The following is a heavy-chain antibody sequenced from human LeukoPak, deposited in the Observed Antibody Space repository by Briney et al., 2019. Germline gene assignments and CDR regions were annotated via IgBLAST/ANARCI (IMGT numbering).Heavy chain of an antibody. Sequence: QTGGSLRLSCAASGFTFSSYEMNWVRQAPGKGLEWVSYISSSGSTIYYADSVKGRFTISRDNAKNSLYLQMNSLRAEDTALYYCARVKQQLANNWFDPWGQGTLVTVSS. CDR1: GFTFSSYE. V-gene: IGHV3-48*03. CDR3: ARVKQQLANNWFDP. D-gene: IGHD6-13*01. J-gene: IGHJ5*02. CDR2: ISSSGSTI.